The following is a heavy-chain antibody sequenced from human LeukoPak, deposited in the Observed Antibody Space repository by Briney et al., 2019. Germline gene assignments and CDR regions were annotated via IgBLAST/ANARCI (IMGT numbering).Heavy chain of an antibody. D-gene: IGHD3-3*01. V-gene: IGHV4-59*01. CDR3: ARGGGSYDFWSGPVDY. J-gene: IGHJ4*02. CDR1: GGSISSYY. Sequence: PSETLSFTCTVSGGSISSYYWSWIRQPPGKGLEWIGYIYYSGSTNYNPSLKSRVTISVDTSKNQFSLKLSSVTAADTAVYYCARGGGSYDFWSGPVDYWGQGTLVTVSS. CDR2: IYYSGST.